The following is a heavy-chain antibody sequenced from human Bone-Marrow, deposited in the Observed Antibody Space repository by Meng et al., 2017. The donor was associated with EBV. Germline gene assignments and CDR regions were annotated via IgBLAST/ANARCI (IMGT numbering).Heavy chain of an antibody. CDR3: ARTPGSPMIVVASSWFDP. CDR2: INHSGST. V-gene: IGHV4-34*01. J-gene: IGHJ5*02. CDR1: GWSFSGYD. Sequence: VELPQWGSATFKPSDTLSLPCAVYGWSFSGYDWSWIRQPPGKGLEWIGEINHSGSTNYNPSLKSRVTISVDTSKNQFSLKLSSVTAADTAVYYCARTPGSPMIVVASSWFDPWGQGTLVTVSS. D-gene: IGHD3-22*01.